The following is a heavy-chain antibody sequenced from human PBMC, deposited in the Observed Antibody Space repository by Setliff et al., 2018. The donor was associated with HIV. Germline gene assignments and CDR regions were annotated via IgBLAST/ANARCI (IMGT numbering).Heavy chain of an antibody. CDR2: IYTNGYT. Sequence: KPSETLSLTCSVSGGSISSGSYYWTWIRQPAGKGPEWIGHIYTNGYTNYNPSLKSRVTISVDTSKNQFSLRLTSVTAADTAVYYCARAPPGIQNDAFDVWGQGTMVTV. J-gene: IGHJ3*01. CDR3: ARAPPGIQNDAFDV. V-gene: IGHV4-61*09. CDR1: GGSISSGSYY.